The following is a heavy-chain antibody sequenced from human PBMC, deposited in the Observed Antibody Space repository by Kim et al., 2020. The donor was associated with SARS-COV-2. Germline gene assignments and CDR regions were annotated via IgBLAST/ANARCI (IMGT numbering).Heavy chain of an antibody. CDR2: ISSSSSTI. D-gene: IGHD3-10*01. J-gene: IGHJ4*02. V-gene: IGHV3-48*02. Sequence: GGSLRLSCAASGFTFSSYSMNWVRQAPGKGLEWVSYISSSSSTIYYADSVKGRFTISKDNAKNSLYLQMNSLRDEDTAVYYCARPLRYGSGSYGHWGQGTLVTVSS. CDR3: ARPLRYGSGSYGH. CDR1: GFTFSSYS.